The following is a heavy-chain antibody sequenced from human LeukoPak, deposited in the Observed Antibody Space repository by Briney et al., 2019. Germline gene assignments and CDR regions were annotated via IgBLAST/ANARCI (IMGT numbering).Heavy chain of an antibody. V-gene: IGHV4-31*03. D-gene: IGHD2-15*01. J-gene: IGHJ4*02. CDR1: GGSISSGGYY. Sequence: SETLSLTCTVSGGSISSGGYYWSWIRQHPGKGLEWIGYIYYSGSTYYNPSLKSRVTISVDTSKIQLSLKLSSVTAADTAVYYCARGGNGGFFDYWGQGTLVTVSS. CDR2: IYYSGST. CDR3: ARGGNGGFFDY.